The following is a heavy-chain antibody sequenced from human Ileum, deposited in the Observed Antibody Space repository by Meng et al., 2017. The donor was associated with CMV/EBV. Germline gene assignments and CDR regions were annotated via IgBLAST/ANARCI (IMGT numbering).Heavy chain of an antibody. CDR2: IYYSGST. D-gene: IGHD3-3*01. V-gene: IGHV4-39*01. CDR1: SSSYY. CDR3: ARIGRGSSILRFLEWTTIDY. J-gene: IGHJ4*02. Sequence: SSSYYWGWNRQPPGKGLEWIGSIYYSGSTYYNPSLKSRVTISVDTSKNQFSLKLSSVTAADTAVYYCARIGRGSSILRFLEWTTIDYWGQGTLVTVSS.